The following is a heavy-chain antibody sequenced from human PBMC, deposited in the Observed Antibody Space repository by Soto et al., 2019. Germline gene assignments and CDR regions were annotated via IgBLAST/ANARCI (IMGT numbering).Heavy chain of an antibody. CDR3: ARGSTDSYPGSRIFDF. J-gene: IGHJ4*02. CDR2: ITDTGGNA. D-gene: IGHD3-10*01. V-gene: IGHV3-23*01. CDR1: GLTFGSRA. Sequence: GGSLRLSCVASGLTFGSRAMTWVRQAPGEGLQWVSTITDTGGNAKYADSVRGRFVISRDNSKKTLYLQMTSLTAEDSAMYYCARGSTDSYPGSRIFDFWGRGTLVTVSS.